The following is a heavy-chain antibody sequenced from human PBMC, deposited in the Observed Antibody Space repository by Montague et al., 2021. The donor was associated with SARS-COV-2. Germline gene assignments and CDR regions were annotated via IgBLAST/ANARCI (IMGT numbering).Heavy chain of an antibody. D-gene: IGHD6-19*01. CDR3: ARDRDSSGWFDY. J-gene: IGHJ4*02. V-gene: IGHV3-21*01. CDR1: GFTFSSYS. CDR2: ISSSSSYI. Sequence: SLRLSCAASGFTFSSYSMNWVRQAPGKGLEWVSSISSSSSYIYYXDSVKGRFTISRDSAKNSLCLQMNSLRAEDTAVYYCARDRDSSGWFDYWGQGTLVTVSS.